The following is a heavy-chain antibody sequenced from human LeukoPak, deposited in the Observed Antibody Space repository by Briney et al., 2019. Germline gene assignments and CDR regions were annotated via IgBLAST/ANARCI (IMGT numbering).Heavy chain of an antibody. V-gene: IGHV3-7*05. CDR1: GFTFSSYW. CDR2: IKQDGSQK. Sequence: TGGSLRLSCAASGFTFSSYWMSWVRQAPGKGLEWVANIKQDGSQKFYVDSVKGQFTISRDNAKRSLYLQMNSLRAEDTAVYYCARGSARWFDPWGQGTLVTVSS. J-gene: IGHJ5*02. CDR3: ARGSARWFDP.